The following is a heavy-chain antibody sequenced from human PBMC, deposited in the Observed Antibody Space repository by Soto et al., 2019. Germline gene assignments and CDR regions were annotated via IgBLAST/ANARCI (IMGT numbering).Heavy chain of an antibody. D-gene: IGHD6-6*01. Sequence: SVKVSCKASGGTFSSYAISWVRQAPGQGLEWMGGIIPIFGTANYAQKFQGRVTITADESTSTAYMELSSLRSEDTAVYYCATTYIAAPSYFDYWGQGTLVTVSS. CDR2: IIPIFGTA. CDR1: GGTFSSYA. J-gene: IGHJ4*02. V-gene: IGHV1-69*13. CDR3: ATTYIAAPSYFDY.